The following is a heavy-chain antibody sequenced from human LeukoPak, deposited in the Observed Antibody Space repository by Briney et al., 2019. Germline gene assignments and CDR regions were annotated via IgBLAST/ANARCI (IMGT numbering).Heavy chain of an antibody. J-gene: IGHJ4*02. CDR3: AKVGIAVAGVGY. CDR1: GFTFSSYG. CDR2: KSYDGSNK. D-gene: IGHD6-19*01. V-gene: IGHV3-30*18. Sequence: GGSLRLSCAASGFTFSSYGMHWVRQAPGKGLEWVAVKSYDGSNKYYADSVKGRFTISRDNSKNTLYLQTNSLRAEDTAVYYCAKVGIAVAGVGYWGQGTLVTVSS.